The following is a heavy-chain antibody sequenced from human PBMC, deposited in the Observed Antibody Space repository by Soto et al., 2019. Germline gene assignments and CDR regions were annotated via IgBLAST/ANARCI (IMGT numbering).Heavy chain of an antibody. V-gene: IGHV4-34*01. J-gene: IGHJ6*02. Sequence: QVQLQQWGAGLLKPSETLSLTCAVYGGSFSGYYWSWIRQPLGKGLEWSGEINHNGSTNYNPSLTSRVTISVDTPKNQFSLKLSSVTAAGTAVYYCARVTGRYYYGMDVWGQGNTVTVSS. CDR2: INHNGST. CDR3: ARVTGRYYYGMDV. CDR1: GGSFSGYY.